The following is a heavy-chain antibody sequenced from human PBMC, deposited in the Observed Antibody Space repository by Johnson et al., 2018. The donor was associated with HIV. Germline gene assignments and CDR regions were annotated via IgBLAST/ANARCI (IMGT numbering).Heavy chain of an antibody. D-gene: IGHD3-3*01. CDR1: GFTFSSYA. CDR2: ILYDGSNK. CDR3: AAYYDFWSGSYTSGFDI. V-gene: IGHV3-30*04. Sequence: QVQLVESGGDWVQRGGSLKLSCAASGFTFSSYAMHWVRQAPGKGLEWVAVILYDGSNKNYADSVKGRFTISRDNSKNTVFLQMNSLRPEDTAMYYCAAYYDFWSGSYTSGFDIWGQGTMVTVSS. J-gene: IGHJ3*02.